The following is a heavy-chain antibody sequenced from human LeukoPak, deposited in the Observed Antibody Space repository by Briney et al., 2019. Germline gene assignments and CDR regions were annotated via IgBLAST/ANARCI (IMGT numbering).Heavy chain of an antibody. Sequence: GGSLRLSCAASGFTFSSYGMHWVRQAPGKGLEWVAVIWYDGSNKYYADSVKGRFTISRDNSKNTLYLQMNSLRAEDTAVYYCARADRGYDFWSGYYLLDYRGQGTLVTVSS. V-gene: IGHV3-33*01. CDR3: ARADRGYDFWSGYYLLDY. D-gene: IGHD3-3*01. J-gene: IGHJ4*02. CDR2: IWYDGSNK. CDR1: GFTFSSYG.